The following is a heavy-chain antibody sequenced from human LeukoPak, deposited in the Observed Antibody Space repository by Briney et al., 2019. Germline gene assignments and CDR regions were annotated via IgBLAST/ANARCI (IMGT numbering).Heavy chain of an antibody. CDR1: GFTVSSNY. CDR2: IYSGGST. J-gene: IGHJ3*02. D-gene: IGHD3-10*01. V-gene: IGHV3-66*01. CDR3: ASGSYYNDAFDI. Sequence: RPGGSLRLSCAASGFTVSSNYMSWVRQAPGKGLEWVSVIYSGGSTYYADSVKGRFIISRDNFKNTLYLQMNSLRAEDTAVYYCASGSYYNDAFDIWGQGTMVTVSS.